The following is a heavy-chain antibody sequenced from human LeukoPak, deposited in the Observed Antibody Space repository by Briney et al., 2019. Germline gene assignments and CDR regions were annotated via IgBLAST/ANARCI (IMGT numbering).Heavy chain of an antibody. CDR1: GCSFTSWW. D-gene: IGHD4-23*01. CDR3: ARRLKDDGNSRNSRHY. V-gene: IGHV5-51*01. CDR2: VDPDDSDT. J-gene: IGHJ4*01. Sequence: GASLKISCKGSGCSFTSWWIAWVRELPGQGLEWMGIVDPDDSDTSYSPSFQDQVTISADKSLTTADLQWNSLKASDTVMYYCARRLKDDGNSRNSRHYWGQGTLVTVSS.